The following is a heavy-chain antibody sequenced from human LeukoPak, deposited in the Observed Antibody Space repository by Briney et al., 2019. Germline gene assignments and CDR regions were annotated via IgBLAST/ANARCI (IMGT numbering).Heavy chain of an antibody. Sequence: GGSLRLSCAASGFTFSTYNVHWVRQAPGKGLEWVAVISYDGSNKYYADSVKGRFTISRDNSKNTLYLQMNSLRAEDTAVYYCAKCFSSGFDYWGQGTLVTVSS. CDR3: AKCFSSGFDY. J-gene: IGHJ4*02. V-gene: IGHV3-30*18. CDR2: ISYDGSNK. CDR1: GFTFSTYN. D-gene: IGHD3-22*01.